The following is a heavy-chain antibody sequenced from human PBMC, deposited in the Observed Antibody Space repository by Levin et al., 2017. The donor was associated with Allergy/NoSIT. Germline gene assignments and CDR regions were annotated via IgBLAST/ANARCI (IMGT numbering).Heavy chain of an antibody. CDR2: IINSGVGT. D-gene: IGHD6-19*01. CDR3: AKDAIRGSDQPYYFDY. V-gene: IGHV3-23*01. J-gene: IGHJ4*02. CDR1: GFTFNNYA. Sequence: GGSLKISCAASGFTFNNYAMSWVRQAPGKGLEWVSAIINSGVGTYYADSVKGRFTISRDNSKNTMYLQMNSLRAEDTAVYFCAKDAIRGSDQPYYFDYWGQGTLVTASS.